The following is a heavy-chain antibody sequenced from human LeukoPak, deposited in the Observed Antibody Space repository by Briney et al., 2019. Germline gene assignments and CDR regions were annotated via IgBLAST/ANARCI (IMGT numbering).Heavy chain of an antibody. Sequence: GGSLRLSCAASGFTVSRNYMSWVRQAPGKGLEWVSVIYSGGRTYYADSVKGRFTISRDNSKNTLHLQMNRLRAEDTAVYYCARAGPSSSWHQFDYWGQGTLVTVSS. CDR1: GFTVSRNY. V-gene: IGHV3-66*01. CDR2: IYSGGRT. J-gene: IGHJ4*02. D-gene: IGHD6-13*01. CDR3: ARAGPSSSWHQFDY.